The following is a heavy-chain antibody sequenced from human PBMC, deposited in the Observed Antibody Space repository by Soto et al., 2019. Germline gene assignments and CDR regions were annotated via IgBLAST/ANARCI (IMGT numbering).Heavy chain of an antibody. CDR1: GGTFSSYA. D-gene: IGHD6-13*01. J-gene: IGHJ6*02. V-gene: IGHV1-69*06. CDR3: ARDSGIAAADAYYYGMDV. Sequence: GASVKVSCKASGGTFSSYAISWVRQAPGQGLEWMGGIIPIFGTANYAQKFQGRVTITADKSTSTAYMELSSLRSEDTAVYYCARDSGIAAADAYYYGMDVWGQGTTVNVSS. CDR2: IIPIFGTA.